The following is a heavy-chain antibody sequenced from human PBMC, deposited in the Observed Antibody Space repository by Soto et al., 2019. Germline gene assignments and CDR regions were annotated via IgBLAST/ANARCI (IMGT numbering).Heavy chain of an antibody. CDR3: ARGRWSLDP. Sequence: SETLSLTCTVSGGSISSGGYYWSWIRQPPGKGLEWIGYIYYSGSTKYNHSLKSRLTISLDTSKNQFYLKVNSVTAADTAVYYCARGRWSLDPWGQGTLVTVSS. D-gene: IGHD2-15*01. V-gene: IGHV4-61*08. CDR1: GGSISSGGYY. J-gene: IGHJ5*02. CDR2: IYYSGST.